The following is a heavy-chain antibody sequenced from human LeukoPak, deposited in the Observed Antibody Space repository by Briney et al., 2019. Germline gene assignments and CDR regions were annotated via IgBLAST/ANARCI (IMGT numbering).Heavy chain of an antibody. Sequence: GGSLRLSCAASGCTFSSYAMSWVRQAPGKGLEWVSAISGSGGSTYYADSVKGRFTISRDNSKNTLYLQMNSLRAEDTAVYYCAKQGYYYGSGSFNYWGQGTLVTVSS. D-gene: IGHD3-10*01. V-gene: IGHV3-23*01. J-gene: IGHJ4*02. CDR2: ISGSGGST. CDR3: AKQGYYYGSGSFNY. CDR1: GCTFSSYA.